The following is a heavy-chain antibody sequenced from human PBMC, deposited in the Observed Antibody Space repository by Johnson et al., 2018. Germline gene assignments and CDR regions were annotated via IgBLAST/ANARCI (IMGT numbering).Heavy chain of an antibody. CDR2: ISSSSTYI. V-gene: IGHV3-21*01. D-gene: IGHD2-2*01. J-gene: IGHJ6*03. Sequence: VQLVESGGGLVKPGGSLRLSCAASGFTFSSYSMNWVRQAPGKGLEWVSSISSSSTYIYYADSVKGRFSISRENAKNSLYLQLNILRAEDTAVYYWAVLYCSRTSQPTWCYYYMDVGGKGTTFTVSS. CDR1: GFTFSSYS. CDR3: AVLYCSRTSQPTWCYYYMDV.